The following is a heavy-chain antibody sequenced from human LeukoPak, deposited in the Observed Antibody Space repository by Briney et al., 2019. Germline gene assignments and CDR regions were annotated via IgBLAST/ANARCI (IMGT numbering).Heavy chain of an antibody. CDR1: GYTFTELS. CDR3: ARANYYDSSGYFVAFDI. CDR2: FDPEDGET. D-gene: IGHD3-22*01. Sequence: ASVKVSCKVSGYTFTELSMHWVRQAPGKGLEWMGGFDPEDGETIYAQKFQGRVTMTEDTSTDTAYMELSSLRSEDTAVYYCARANYYDSSGYFVAFDIWGQGTMVTVSS. J-gene: IGHJ3*02. V-gene: IGHV1-24*01.